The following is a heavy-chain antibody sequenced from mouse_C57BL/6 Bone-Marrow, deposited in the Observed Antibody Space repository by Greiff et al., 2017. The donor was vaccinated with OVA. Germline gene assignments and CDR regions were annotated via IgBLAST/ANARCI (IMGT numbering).Heavy chain of an antibody. J-gene: IGHJ4*01. D-gene: IGHD2-1*01. CDR2: ISSGSSTI. Sequence: EVMLVESGGGLVKPGGSLKLSCAASGFTFSDYGMHWVRQAPEKGLEWVAYISSGSSTIYYADTVKGRFTISRDNAKNTLFLQMTSLRSEDTAMYYCAILIYPYYYAMDYWGQGTSVTVSS. V-gene: IGHV5-17*01. CDR3: AILIYPYYYAMDY. CDR1: GFTFSDYG.